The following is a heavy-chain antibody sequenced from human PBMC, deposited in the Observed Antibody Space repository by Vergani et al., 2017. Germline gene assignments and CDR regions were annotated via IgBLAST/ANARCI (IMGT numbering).Heavy chain of an antibody. V-gene: IGHV3-23*01. CDR2: ISGHGDRT. Sequence: EVHLLESGGGQVEAGGSLRLSCVASGFTFSNSAMSWVRQTSGKGLEWVSAISGHGDRTYYADSVKGRFTISRDNSKNTVYLQMNSLKAEDRATYYCARLSYDTTPYLQGGYDCWGQGTLVSVSS. CDR1: GFTFSNSA. D-gene: IGHD3-22*01. CDR3: ARLSYDTTPYLQGGYDC. J-gene: IGHJ4*02.